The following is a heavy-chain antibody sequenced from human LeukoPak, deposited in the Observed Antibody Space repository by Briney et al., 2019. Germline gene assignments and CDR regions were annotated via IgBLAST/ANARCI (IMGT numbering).Heavy chain of an antibody. CDR2: ISYDGSNK. J-gene: IGHJ4*02. D-gene: IGHD3-3*01. Sequence: GGSLRLSCAASGFTFSSYAMHWVRQAPGKGLEWVAVISYDGSNKYYADSVKGRFTISRDNSKNTLYLQMNRLKTEDTAVYYCTTDLSTSTIFGVVTGPLDFDYWGQGTLVTVSS. V-gene: IGHV3-30-3*01. CDR1: GFTFSSYA. CDR3: TTDLSTSTIFGVVTGPLDFDY.